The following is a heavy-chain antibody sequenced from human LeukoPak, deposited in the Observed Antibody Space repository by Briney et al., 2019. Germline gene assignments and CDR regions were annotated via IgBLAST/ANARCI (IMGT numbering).Heavy chain of an antibody. CDR3: ARDAGGEDAFDI. Sequence: PGGSLRLSCAASGLTVSSNYMSWVRQAPGKGLEWVSVIYSGGSTYYADSVKGRFTISRDNSKNTLYLQMNSLRAEDTAVCYCARDAGGEDAFDIWGQGTMVTVSS. D-gene: IGHD2-21*01. CDR1: GLTVSSNY. CDR2: IYSGGST. J-gene: IGHJ3*02. V-gene: IGHV3-53*01.